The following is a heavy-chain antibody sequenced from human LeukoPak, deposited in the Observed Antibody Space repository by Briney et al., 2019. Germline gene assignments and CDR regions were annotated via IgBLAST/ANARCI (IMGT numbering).Heavy chain of an antibody. D-gene: IGHD1-26*01. CDR2: ISYDGSNK. CDR1: GFTFSSYA. V-gene: IGHV3-30*04. CDR3: ARDKLRGSAGNYYYMDV. Sequence: GGSLRLSCAASGFTFSSYAMHWVRQAPGKGLEWVAVISYDGSNKYYADSVKARFTISRDNSKNTLYLQMNSLSADDTAVYYCARDKLRGSAGNYYYMDVWGKGTTVTISS. J-gene: IGHJ6*03.